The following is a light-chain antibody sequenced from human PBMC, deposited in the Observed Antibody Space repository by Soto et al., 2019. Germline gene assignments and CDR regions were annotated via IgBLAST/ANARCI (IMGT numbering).Light chain of an antibody. CDR2: AAS. V-gene: IGKV1-27*01. J-gene: IGKJ1*01. CDR3: QNYNGAPWT. CDR1: QGISNY. Sequence: DIQMTQSPSSLSASVGDRVTITCRASQGISNYLVWYQQKPGKGPKLLIYAASTLQSGVSSRFSGSGSGTDFTLTISSLQPGDVATYYCQNYNGAPWTFGQGTKVEIK.